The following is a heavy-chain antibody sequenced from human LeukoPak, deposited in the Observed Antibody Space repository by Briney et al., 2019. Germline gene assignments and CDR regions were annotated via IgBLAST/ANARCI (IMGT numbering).Heavy chain of an antibody. CDR3: ARDYRYCSSTSCSWVY. D-gene: IGHD2-2*01. J-gene: IGHJ4*02. V-gene: IGHV3-21*01. CDR2: ISSSSSYI. Sequence: GGSLRLSCAASGFTFSNYWMNWVRQAPGKGLEWVSSISSSSSYIYYADSVKGRFTISRDNAKNSLYLQMNSLRAEDTAVYYCARDYRYCSSTSCSWVYWGQGTLVTVSS. CDR1: GFTFSNYW.